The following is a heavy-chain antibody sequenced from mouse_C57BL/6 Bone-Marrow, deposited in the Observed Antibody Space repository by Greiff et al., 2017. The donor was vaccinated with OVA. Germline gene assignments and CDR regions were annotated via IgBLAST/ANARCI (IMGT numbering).Heavy chain of an antibody. CDR1: GFTFSSYA. D-gene: IGHD3-2*02. V-gene: IGHV5-9-1*02. CDR3: TRRGDSSGYGGFAY. J-gene: IGHJ3*01. Sequence: DVKLQESGEGLVKPGGSLKLSCAASGFTFSSYAMSWVRQTPEKRLEWVAYISSGGDYIYYADTVKGRFTISRDNARNTLYLQMSSLKSEDTAMYYCTRRGDSSGYGGFAYWGQGTLVTVSA. CDR2: ISSGGDYI.